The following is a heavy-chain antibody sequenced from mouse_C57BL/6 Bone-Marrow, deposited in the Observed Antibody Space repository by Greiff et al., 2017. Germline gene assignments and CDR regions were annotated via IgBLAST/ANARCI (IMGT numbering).Heavy chain of an antibody. J-gene: IGHJ3*01. V-gene: IGHV1-59*01. CDR2: IDPSDSYT. Sequence: QVQLQQPGAELVRPGTSVKLSCKASGYTFTSYWMHWVKQRPGQGLEWIGVIDPSDSYTNYNQKFKGKATLTVDTSSSTAYMQLSSLTSEDSAVYYCARGYYGSSWFAYWGQETLVTVSA. CDR3: ARGYYGSSWFAY. CDR1: GYTFTSYW. D-gene: IGHD1-1*01.